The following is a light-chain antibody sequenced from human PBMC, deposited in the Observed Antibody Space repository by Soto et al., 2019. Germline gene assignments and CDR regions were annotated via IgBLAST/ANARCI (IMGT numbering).Light chain of an antibody. CDR1: QGIRND. CDR2: GSS. J-gene: IGKJ2*01. Sequence: AIQMTQSPSSLSASLGDRVTITCRASQGIRNDLGWYQQKPGKGPKLLLYGSSTLQIGVPSRFSGSGSGTDFTLTISNLQPEDFENYYCLQEYSYPHSFGQGTKLDI. CDR3: LQEYSYPHS. V-gene: IGKV1-6*01.